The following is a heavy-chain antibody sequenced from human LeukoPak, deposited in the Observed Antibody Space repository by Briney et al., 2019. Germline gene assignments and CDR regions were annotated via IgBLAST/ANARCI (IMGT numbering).Heavy chain of an antibody. D-gene: IGHD1-26*01. CDR3: AKLSGNYYTQ. J-gene: IGHJ4*02. CDR1: GFTFSNYA. CDR2: ISGSIHGIT. Sequence: GGSLRLSCVASGFTFSNYAMSWVRQAPGKGLEWVSSISGSIHGITYYSDSVKGRFSISRDDSKNTLFLQMNTLRAEDTAVYYCAKLSGNYYTQWGQGTLVTVSS. V-gene: IGHV3-23*01.